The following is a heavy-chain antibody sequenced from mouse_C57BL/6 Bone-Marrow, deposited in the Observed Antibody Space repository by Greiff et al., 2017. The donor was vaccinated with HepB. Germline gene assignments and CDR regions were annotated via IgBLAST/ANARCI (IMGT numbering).Heavy chain of an antibody. Sequence: VQLQHPGAELVMPGASVKLSCKASGYTFTSYWMHWVKQRPGQGLEWIGEIDPSDSYTNYNQKFKGKSTLTVDKSSSTAYMQLSSLTSEDSAVYNGAREGHCEYYYVMDYGGQGKAVTVS. CDR2: IDPSDSYT. V-gene: IGHV1-69*01. D-gene: IGHD3-1*01. J-gene: IGHJ4*01. CDR1: GYTFTSYW. CDR3: AREGHCEYYYVMDY.